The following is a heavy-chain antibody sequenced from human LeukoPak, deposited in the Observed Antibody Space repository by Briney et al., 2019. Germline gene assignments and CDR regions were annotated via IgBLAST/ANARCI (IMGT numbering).Heavy chain of an antibody. D-gene: IGHD2-2*01. V-gene: IGHV3-30-3*01. CDR2: ISYDGSNK. CDR1: GFTFSSYA. J-gene: IGHJ6*02. Sequence: GGSLRLSCAASGFTFSSYAMHWVRQAPGKGLEWVAVISYDGSNKYYADSVKGRFTTSRDNSKNTLYLQMNSLRAEDTAVYYCARDHCSSTSCYGYHYYYGMDVWGQGTTVTVSS. CDR3: ARDHCSSTSCYGYHYYYGMDV.